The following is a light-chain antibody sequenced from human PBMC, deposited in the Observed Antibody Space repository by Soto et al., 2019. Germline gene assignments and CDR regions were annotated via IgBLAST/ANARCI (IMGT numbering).Light chain of an antibody. Sequence: DIQMTQSPSSLSASIGDRVTITCRASQSISSYLNWYQQKPGKAPKLLIYAASSLQSGVPSRFSGSGSGTDFTLTISSLQPEDFATYYCQQSYSTAFGGGTKVDI. V-gene: IGKV1-39*01. J-gene: IGKJ4*01. CDR2: AAS. CDR3: QQSYSTA. CDR1: QSISSY.